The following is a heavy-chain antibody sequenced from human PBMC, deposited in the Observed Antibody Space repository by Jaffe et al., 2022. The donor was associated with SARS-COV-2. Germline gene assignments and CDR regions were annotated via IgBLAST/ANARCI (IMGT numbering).Heavy chain of an antibody. CDR3: ARQQNSGRALFCGGGGCRRAMDL. D-gene: IGHD1-26*01. Sequence: QVQLQQWGAGLLKPSETLSLTCAVSGGSLKEHLWAWVRQRPGKGLEWIGEVSPGGVTHSAPSLESRLTISVDKSKNQFSLNLRSLTAADTAMYFCARQQNSGRALFCGGGGCRRAMDLWGKGTAVIVSS. CDR1: GGSLKEHL. CDR2: VSPGGVT. V-gene: IGHV4-34*01. J-gene: IGHJ6*03.